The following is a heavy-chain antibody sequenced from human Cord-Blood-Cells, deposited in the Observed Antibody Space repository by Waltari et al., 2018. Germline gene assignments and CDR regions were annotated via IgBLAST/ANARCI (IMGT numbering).Heavy chain of an antibody. CDR1: GGSFSGYY. D-gene: IGHD3-10*01. J-gene: IGHJ4*02. CDR2: INHSGST. CDR3: ARGQRNYYGSGSYDY. Sequence: QVQLQQWGAGLLKPSETLSLTCAVYGGSFSGYYWSWSRQPPGKGLAWIGEINHSGSTDYQPSLKRRVTISVDPSNHPSSLKLSSVTAAVTAVYYCARGQRNYYGSGSYDYWGQGTLVTVSS. V-gene: IGHV4-34*01.